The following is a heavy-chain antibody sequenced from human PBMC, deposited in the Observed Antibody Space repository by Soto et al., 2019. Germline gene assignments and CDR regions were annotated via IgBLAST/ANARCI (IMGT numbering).Heavy chain of an antibody. J-gene: IGHJ6*02. Sequence: SETLSLTCAVYGGSFSGHYWSWIRQPPGKGLEWIGEINHSGSTNYNPSLKSRVTISVDTSKNQFSLKLSSVTAADTAVYYCARCRLTMVRGVIITHYYYGMDVWXQGTTVTVSS. V-gene: IGHV4-34*01. CDR2: INHSGST. CDR3: ARCRLTMVRGVIITHYYYGMDV. CDR1: GGSFSGHY. D-gene: IGHD3-10*01.